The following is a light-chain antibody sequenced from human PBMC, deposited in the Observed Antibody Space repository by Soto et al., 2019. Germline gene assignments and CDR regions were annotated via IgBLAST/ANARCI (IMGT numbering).Light chain of an antibody. CDR1: SFNIGNNY. V-gene: IGLV1-51*01. CDR2: DSN. CDR3: ATWDSSLTGEV. Sequence: QSVFPQPPSVYAAPRQNVTISCSGSSFNIGNNYVSWFQQLPGTAPELLIYDSNKRPSGIPDRFSGAKSGTSATLDITGLQNGDEADYYCATWDSSLTGEVFGGGTKLTVL. J-gene: IGLJ2*01.